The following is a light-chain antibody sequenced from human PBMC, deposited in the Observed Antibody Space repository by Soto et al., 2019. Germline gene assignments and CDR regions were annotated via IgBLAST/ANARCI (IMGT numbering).Light chain of an antibody. CDR3: MQGFGLWT. CDR2: KVS. Sequence: VMTQSPLSLPVTLGQPASISCRASTILVYRDRNTYLSWCQQRPGQSPRRLIYKVSNRDSGVPDRFSGSGAGTDFTLKISRVEAEDVGLYYCMQGFGLWTFGQGTKVDIK. J-gene: IGKJ1*01. CDR1: TILVYRDRNTY. V-gene: IGKV2-30*01.